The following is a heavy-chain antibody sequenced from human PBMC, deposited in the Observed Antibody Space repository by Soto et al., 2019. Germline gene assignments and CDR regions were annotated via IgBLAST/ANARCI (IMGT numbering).Heavy chain of an antibody. CDR2: IIPIFGTA. D-gene: IGHD3-22*01. CDR1: GGTFSSYA. J-gene: IGHJ3*02. V-gene: IGHV1-69*13. Sequence: GASVKVSCKASGGTFSSYAISWVRQAPGQGLEWMGGIIPIFGTANYAQKFQGRVTITADESTSTAYMELSSLRSEDTAVYYCARDWPGGSSGSAHDAFGIWGQGTMVTVSS. CDR3: ARDWPGGSSGSAHDAFGI.